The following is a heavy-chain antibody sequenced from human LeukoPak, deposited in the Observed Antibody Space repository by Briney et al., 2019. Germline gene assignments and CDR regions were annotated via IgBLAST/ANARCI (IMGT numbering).Heavy chain of an antibody. CDR2: IYYSGST. CDR1: GGSISSGGYY. CDR3: ATYYDILTGYTFEY. D-gene: IGHD3-9*01. Sequence: SETLSLTCTVSGGSISSGGYYWSWIRQHPGRGLEWIGYIYYSGSTYYNPSLKSRVTISVDTSKNQFSLKLSSVTAADTAVYYCATYYDILTGYTFEYWGQGILVAVSS. V-gene: IGHV4-31*03. J-gene: IGHJ4*02.